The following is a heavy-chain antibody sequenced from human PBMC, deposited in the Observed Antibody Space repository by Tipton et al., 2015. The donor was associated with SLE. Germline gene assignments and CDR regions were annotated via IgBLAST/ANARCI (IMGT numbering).Heavy chain of an antibody. CDR2: INHSGST. V-gene: IGHV4-34*01. Sequence: TLSLTCTVFGGSFSGYYWNWFRQPPGKGLEWIGEINHSGSTTYNLSLKNRVTISSHTSKKQFSLKLTSVTAADTAMYYCARGQVLVYDFRSGNFGRQFDNWGQGILVTVSS. CDR3: ARGQVLVYDFRSGNFGRQFDN. J-gene: IGHJ4*02. D-gene: IGHD3-3*01. CDR1: GGSFSGYY.